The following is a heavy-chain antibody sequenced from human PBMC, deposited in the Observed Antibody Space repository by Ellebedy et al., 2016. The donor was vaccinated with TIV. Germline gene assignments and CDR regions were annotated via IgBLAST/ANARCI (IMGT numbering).Heavy chain of an antibody. D-gene: IGHD3/OR15-3a*01. CDR2: VHHGGNI. CDR3: ARDWTRGGGFSVSWFDP. CDR1: GASIRSDNY. J-gene: IGHJ5*02. Sequence: MPSETLSLTCAVSGASIRSDNYWSWVRQSPVKGLEWIGEVHHGGNIHYNPSLKSRFTISLDESKNQFSLQLSSMTAADTAVYYCARDWTRGGGFSVSWFDPWGQGTLVTVSS. V-gene: IGHV4-4*02.